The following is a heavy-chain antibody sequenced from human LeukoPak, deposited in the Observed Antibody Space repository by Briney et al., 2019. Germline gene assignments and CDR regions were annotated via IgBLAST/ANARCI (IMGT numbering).Heavy chain of an antibody. CDR1: GFTFSNYW. Sequence: PGGSLRLSCAASGFTFSNYWMHWVRQAPGKGLVWVSRINSDGRSTSYADSVKGRFTISRVNAKNTLYLQMNSLRAEDTAVYYCARGYYDSSGYYLIDYWGQGTLVTVSS. D-gene: IGHD3-22*01. V-gene: IGHV3-74*01. J-gene: IGHJ4*02. CDR2: INSDGRST. CDR3: ARGYYDSSGYYLIDY.